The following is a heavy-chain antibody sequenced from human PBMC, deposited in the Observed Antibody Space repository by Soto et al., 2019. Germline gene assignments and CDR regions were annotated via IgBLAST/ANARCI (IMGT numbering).Heavy chain of an antibody. V-gene: IGHV3-33*01. J-gene: IGHJ4*02. CDR3: ARDTSRGALDY. Sequence: GGSLRLSCAASGFTFSSYGMHWVRQAPGKGLEWVAVIWYDGSNKYYADSVKGRFTISRDNSKNTLYLQMNSLRAEDTAVYYCARDTSRGALDYWGQGTLVTVSS. CDR1: GFTFSSYG. D-gene: IGHD3-16*01. CDR2: IWYDGSNK.